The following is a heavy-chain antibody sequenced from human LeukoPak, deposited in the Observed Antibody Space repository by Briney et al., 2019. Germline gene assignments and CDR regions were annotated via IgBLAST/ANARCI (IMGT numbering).Heavy chain of an antibody. CDR2: FDPEDGET. D-gene: IGHD2-2*01. J-gene: IGHJ5*02. Sequence: ASVKVSCKVSGYTLTELSMHWVRQAPRKGLEWMGGFDPEDGETIYAQKFQGRVTMTEDTSTDTAYMELSSLRSEDTAVYYCATGPPVPLGYCSRTSCINWFDPWGQGTLVTVSS. CDR1: GYTLTELS. V-gene: IGHV1-24*01. CDR3: ATGPPVPLGYCSRTSCINWFDP.